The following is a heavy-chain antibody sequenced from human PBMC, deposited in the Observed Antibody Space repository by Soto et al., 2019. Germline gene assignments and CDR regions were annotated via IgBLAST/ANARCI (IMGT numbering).Heavy chain of an antibody. CDR2: ISGGGDRT. CDR1: GFTFSIFD. Sequence: EVHLLESGGGLVQPGGSLRLSCAASGFTFSIFDMSWVRQAPGKGLEWVSMISGGGDRTYYAGSVRGRFTMSRDNSKNTVYLQMDSLRAEDTAVYYCIKGSWLDYWGQGTLVTVYS. V-gene: IGHV3-23*01. CDR3: IKGSWLDY. J-gene: IGHJ4*02. D-gene: IGHD5-12*01.